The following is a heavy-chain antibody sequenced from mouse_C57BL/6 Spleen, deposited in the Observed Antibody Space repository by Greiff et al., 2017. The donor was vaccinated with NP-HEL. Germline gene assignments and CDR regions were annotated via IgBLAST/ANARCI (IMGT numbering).Heavy chain of an antibody. V-gene: IGHV1-59*01. CDR2: IDPSDSYT. CDR1: GYTFTSYW. Sequence: QVQLQQPGAELVRPGTSVKLSCKASGYTFTSYWMHWVKQRPGQGLEWIGVIDPSDSYTNYNQKFKGKATLTVDTSSSTAYMQLSSLTSEDSAVYYCARDYGNYDLYYFDYWGQGTTLTVSS. J-gene: IGHJ2*01. D-gene: IGHD2-1*01. CDR3: ARDYGNYDLYYFDY.